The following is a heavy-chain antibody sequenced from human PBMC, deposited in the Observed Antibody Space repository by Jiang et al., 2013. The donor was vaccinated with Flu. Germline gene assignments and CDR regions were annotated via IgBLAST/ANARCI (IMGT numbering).Heavy chain of an antibody. CDR3: ASPITLGDDAFDI. V-gene: IGHV1-18*01. D-gene: IGHD3-10*01. Sequence: ISAYNGNTNYAQKLQGRVTMTTDTSTSTAYMELRSLRSDDTAVYYCASPITLGDDAFDIWGQGTMVTVSS. CDR2: ISAYNGNT. J-gene: IGHJ3*02.